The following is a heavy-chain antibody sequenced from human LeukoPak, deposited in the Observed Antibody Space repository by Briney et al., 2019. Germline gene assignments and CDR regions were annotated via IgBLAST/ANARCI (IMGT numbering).Heavy chain of an antibody. CDR3: ARHYDFWSGYYPFDY. CDR1: GGSISSYY. J-gene: IGHJ4*02. Sequence: SETLSLTCTVSGGSISSYYWSWIRQPPGKGLEWIGYIYYSGSTNYNPSLKSRVTISVDTSKNQFSLKLSSVTAADTAVYYCARHYDFWSGYYPFDYWGQGTLVTVSS. D-gene: IGHD3-3*01. V-gene: IGHV4-59*01. CDR2: IYYSGST.